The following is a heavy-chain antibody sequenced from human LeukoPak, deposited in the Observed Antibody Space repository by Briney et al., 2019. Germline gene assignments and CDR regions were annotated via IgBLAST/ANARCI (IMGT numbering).Heavy chain of an antibody. V-gene: IGHV3-23*01. Sequence: GGSLRLSCAASGFTFSSYAIHWVRQAPGKGLEWVSAISGSGGSTYYADSVKGRFTISRDNSKNTVYLQMNSLRAEDTAVYYCAKENDWYYFDYWGQGTLVTVSS. J-gene: IGHJ4*02. D-gene: IGHD3-9*01. CDR2: ISGSGGST. CDR1: GFTFSSYA. CDR3: AKENDWYYFDY.